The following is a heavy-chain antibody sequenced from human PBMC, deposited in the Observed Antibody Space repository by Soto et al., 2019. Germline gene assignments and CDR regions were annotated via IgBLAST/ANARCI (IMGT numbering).Heavy chain of an antibody. CDR1: GGSIGSSNW. Sequence: PSETLSLTCAVSGGSIGSSNWWSWVRQPPGKGLEWIGEIYHSGSTNYNPSLKSRVTISVDKSKNQFSLKLSSVTAADTAVYYCARGYSSSWYEGYYYYGMDVWGQGTTVTVSS. CDR3: ARGYSSSWYEGYYYYGMDV. CDR2: IYHSGST. J-gene: IGHJ6*02. V-gene: IGHV4-4*02. D-gene: IGHD6-13*01.